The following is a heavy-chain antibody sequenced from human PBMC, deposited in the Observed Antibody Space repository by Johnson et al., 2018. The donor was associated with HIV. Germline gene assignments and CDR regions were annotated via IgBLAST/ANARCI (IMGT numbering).Heavy chain of an antibody. V-gene: IGHV3-23*04. J-gene: IGHJ3*02. CDR3: ARDSYYYDSSWGAFDI. CDR2: ISGSGGST. D-gene: IGHD3-22*01. CDR1: GFTFSSYA. Sequence: VQLVESGGGVVQPGRSLRLSCAASGFTFSSYAMHWVRQAPGKGLEWVSAISGSGGSTYYADSVKGRFTISRDNAKNSLYLQMNSLRAEDTAVYYCARDSYYYDSSWGAFDIWGQGTMVTVSS.